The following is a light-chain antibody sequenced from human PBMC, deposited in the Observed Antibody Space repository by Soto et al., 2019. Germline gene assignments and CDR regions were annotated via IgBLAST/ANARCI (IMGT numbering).Light chain of an antibody. Sequence: QSVLTQPPSVSRAPGQRVTIACTGSSSNIRAGCDVHWYQQPPGTAHKLLIYDNSNRPSGDPDRFSGSKSGTSASLANTGLQAEDEADYYCQSYDSSLSGDVFGTGTKVTVL. CDR2: DNS. V-gene: IGLV1-40*01. CDR1: SSNIRAGCD. CDR3: QSYDSSLSGDV. J-gene: IGLJ1*01.